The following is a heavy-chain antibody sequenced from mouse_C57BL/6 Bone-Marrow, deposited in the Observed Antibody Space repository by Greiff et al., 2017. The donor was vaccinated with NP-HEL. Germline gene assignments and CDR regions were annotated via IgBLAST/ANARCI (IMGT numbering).Heavy chain of an antibody. V-gene: IGHV5-6*01. J-gene: IGHJ2*01. Sequence: EVKLQESGGDLVKPGGSLKLSCAASGFTFSSYGMSWVRQTPDKRLEWVATISSGGSYTYYPDSVKGRFTISRDNAKNTLYLQMSSLKSEDTAMYYCARLVDGYYPFFDYWGQGTTLTVSS. CDR3: ARLVDGYYPFFDY. CDR1: GFTFSSYG. D-gene: IGHD2-3*01. CDR2: ISSGGSYT.